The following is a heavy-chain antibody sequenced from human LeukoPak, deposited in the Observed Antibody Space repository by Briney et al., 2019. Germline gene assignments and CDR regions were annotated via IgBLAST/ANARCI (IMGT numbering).Heavy chain of an antibody. D-gene: IGHD2-15*01. J-gene: IGHJ4*02. CDR1: GFTFTNAW. Sequence: GGSLRLSCAASGFTFTNAWMNRVRQAPGKGLEWVGRIKSKTDGGTTDYPAPVKGRFTISRDDSKNTLYLQMNSLKTEDTAVYYCTSSMVPATRADYWGQGTLVTVSS. V-gene: IGHV3-15*07. CDR2: IKSKTDGGTT. CDR3: TSSMVPATRADY.